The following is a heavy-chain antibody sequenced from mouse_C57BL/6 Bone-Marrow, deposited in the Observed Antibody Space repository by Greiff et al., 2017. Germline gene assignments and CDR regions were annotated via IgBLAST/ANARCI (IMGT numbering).Heavy chain of an antibody. J-gene: IGHJ2*01. V-gene: IGHV14-4*01. CDR1: GFNIKDDY. CDR2: IDPENGDT. CDR3: ALHYYFDY. Sequence: EVQLQQSGAELVRPGASVKLSCTASGFNIKDDYMHWVKQRPEQGLEWIGWIDPENGDTEYASKFQGKATITADTSTNTTYLQLSSLTSEDTAVYYCALHYYFDYWGQGTTLTVSS.